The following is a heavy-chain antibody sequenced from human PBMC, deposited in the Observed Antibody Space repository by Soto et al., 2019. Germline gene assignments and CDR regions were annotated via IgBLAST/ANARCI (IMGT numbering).Heavy chain of an antibody. CDR3: AKNGQLPYYYARMDV. CDR2: ISGYNGYT. D-gene: IGHD1-1*01. J-gene: IGHJ6*02. V-gene: IGHV1-18*01. CDR1: GYTFTRYG. Sequence: QGQLVQSGPEVKKPGASVKVSCKASGYTFTRYGISWVRQAPGQGLEWMGWISGYNGYTNYAQKVQGRVTITIDTPTSTCYMELRSLTSDATAIYYCAKNGQLPYYYARMDVWGQGTTITVSS.